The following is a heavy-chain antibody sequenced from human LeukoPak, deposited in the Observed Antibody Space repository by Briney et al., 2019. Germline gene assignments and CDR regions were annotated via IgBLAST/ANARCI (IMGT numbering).Heavy chain of an antibody. CDR3: ARGDFWSGCRNWFDP. J-gene: IGHJ5*02. CDR1: GFTFDDYG. Sequence: GGSLRLSCAASGFTFDDYGMSWVRQAPGKGLEWVSGINWNGGSTGYADSVKGRFTISRDNAKNSLYLQMNSLRAEDTALYYCARGDFWSGCRNWFDPWGQGTLVTVSS. D-gene: IGHD3-3*01. CDR2: INWNGGST. V-gene: IGHV3-20*04.